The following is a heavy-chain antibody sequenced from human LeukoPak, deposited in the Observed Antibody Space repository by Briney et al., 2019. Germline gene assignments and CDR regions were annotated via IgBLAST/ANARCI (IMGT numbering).Heavy chain of an antibody. CDR3: ARGSAFTIADI. CDR1: GFTFSSYA. J-gene: IGHJ3*02. V-gene: IGHV3-30*04. D-gene: IGHD2-2*01. Sequence: GGSLRLSCAASGFTFSSYAMHWVRQAPGKGLEWVAVISYDGSNKYYADSVKGRFTTSRDNAQNSLYLQMNSLRAEDTAVYYCARGSAFTIADIWGQGTMVTVSS. CDR2: ISYDGSNK.